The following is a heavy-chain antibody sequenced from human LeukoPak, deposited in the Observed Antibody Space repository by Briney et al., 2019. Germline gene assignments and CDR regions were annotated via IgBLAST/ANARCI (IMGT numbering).Heavy chain of an antibody. J-gene: IGHJ4*02. D-gene: IGHD6-13*01. CDR2: IYYSGST. Sequence: PSQTLSLTCTVSGGSIRSGDFYWSWIRQPPGKGLEWIGYIYYSGSTNYNPSLKSRVTISIDTSKNQFSLRLSSVTAADTAVYYCARLRGIAAAFDYWGQGTLVTVSS. V-gene: IGHV4-30-4*01. CDR3: ARLRGIAAAFDY. CDR1: GGSIRSGDFY.